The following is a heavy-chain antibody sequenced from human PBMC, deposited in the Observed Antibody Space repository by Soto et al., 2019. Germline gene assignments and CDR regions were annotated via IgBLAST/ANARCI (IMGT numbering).Heavy chain of an antibody. CDR1: GYTFTGYY. Sequence: GASVKVSCKASGYTFTGYYMHWVRQAPGQGLEWMGWINPNSGGTNYAQKFQGWVTMTRDTSISTAYMGLSRLRSDDTAVYYCARARGDSSSWYEPEYGMDVWGQGTTVTVSS. J-gene: IGHJ6*02. CDR2: INPNSGGT. CDR3: ARARGDSSSWYEPEYGMDV. D-gene: IGHD6-13*01. V-gene: IGHV1-2*04.